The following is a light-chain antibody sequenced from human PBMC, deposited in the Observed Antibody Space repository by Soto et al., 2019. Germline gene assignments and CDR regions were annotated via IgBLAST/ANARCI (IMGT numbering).Light chain of an antibody. CDR3: QQYNSYLWT. CDR1: QSISSW. V-gene: IGKV1-5*01. J-gene: IGKJ1*01. Sequence: QMTQYPSTLSASVGDRVTITCRASQSISSWLAWYQQKPGKAPKLLIYDASSLESGVPSRFSGSGSGTEFTLTISSLQPDDFATYYCQQYNSYLWTFGQGTKAAIK. CDR2: DAS.